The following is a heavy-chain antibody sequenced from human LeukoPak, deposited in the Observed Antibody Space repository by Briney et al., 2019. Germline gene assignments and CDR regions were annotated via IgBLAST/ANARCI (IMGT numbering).Heavy chain of an antibody. CDR3: ARGAVIVPAAMTIYYYYYYMDV. V-gene: IGHV1-69*06. CDR1: GGTFGSYA. CDR2: IIPIFGTA. D-gene: IGHD2-2*01. Sequence: GASVKVSCKASGGTFGSYAISWVRQAPGQGLEWMGGIIPIFGTANYAQKFQGRVTITADKSTSTAYMELSSLRSEDTAVYYCARGAVIVPAAMTIYYYYYYMDVWXKGTTVTVSS. J-gene: IGHJ6*03.